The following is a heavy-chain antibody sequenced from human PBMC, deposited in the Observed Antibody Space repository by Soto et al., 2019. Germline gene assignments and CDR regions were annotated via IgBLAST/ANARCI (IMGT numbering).Heavy chain of an antibody. V-gene: IGHV3-15*01. CDR3: TTDRGYYYDSSPFDPHAFDI. CDR2: IKSKTDGGTT. Sequence: GGSLRLSCAASGFTFSNAWMSWVRQAPGKGLEWVGRIKSKTDGGTTDYAAPVKGRFTISRDDSKNTLYLQMNSLKTEDTAVYYCTTDRGYYYDSSPFDPHAFDIWGQGTMVTVS. CDR1: GFTFSNAW. D-gene: IGHD3-22*01. J-gene: IGHJ3*02.